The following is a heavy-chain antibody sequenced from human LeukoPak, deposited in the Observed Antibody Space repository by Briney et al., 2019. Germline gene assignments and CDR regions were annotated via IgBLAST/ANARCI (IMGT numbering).Heavy chain of an antibody. CDR1: GYSFRSYS. CDR3: ARHYPGGDYFIDY. J-gene: IGHJ4*02. V-gene: IGHV5-51*01. Sequence: GESLKICRKGSGYSFRSYSIGWVRQMPGKGLEWVGIIYPDDSDTRYSPSFQDQVIISADKSISTAYLQWSSLKASDTAMYYCARHYPGGDYFIDYWGQGTLVTVSS. CDR2: IYPDDSDT. D-gene: IGHD4-17*01.